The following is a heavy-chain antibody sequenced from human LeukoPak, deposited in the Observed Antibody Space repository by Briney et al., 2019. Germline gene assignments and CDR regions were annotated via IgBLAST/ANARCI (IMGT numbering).Heavy chain of an antibody. J-gene: IGHJ4*02. CDR1: GFTFRNAW. V-gene: IGHV3-15*01. Sequence: GGSLRLSCAASGFTFRNAWMSWVRQAPGKGREWVGRIKSKTDGGTTDYAAPVKGRFTISRDDSKNTLYLQMNSLKTEDTAVYYCTTEEQWLTYGDYWGQGTLVTVSS. D-gene: IGHD6-19*01. CDR2: IKSKTDGGTT. CDR3: TTEEQWLTYGDY.